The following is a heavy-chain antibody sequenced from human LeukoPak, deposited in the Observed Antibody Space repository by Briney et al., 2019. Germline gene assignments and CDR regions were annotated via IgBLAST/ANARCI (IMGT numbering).Heavy chain of an antibody. Sequence: SETLSLTCTVSGGSISSYYWSWIRQPPGKGLEWIGEINHSGSTNYNPSLKSRVTISVDTSKNQFSLKLSSATAADTAVYYCARPPRDYWGQGTLVTVSS. V-gene: IGHV4-34*01. CDR1: GGSISSYY. J-gene: IGHJ4*02. CDR3: ARPPRDY. CDR2: INHSGST.